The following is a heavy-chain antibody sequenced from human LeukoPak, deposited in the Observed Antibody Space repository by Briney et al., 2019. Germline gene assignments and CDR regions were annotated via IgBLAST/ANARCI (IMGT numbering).Heavy chain of an antibody. Sequence: ASVKVSCKASGYTFTSDGISWVRQAPGQGLEWMGWISAYNGNTNYAQNLQGRVTMTTDTSTSTAYMELRSLRSDDTAMYYCVRVSNGDYGGAYWGQGTLVTVSS. CDR3: VRVSNGDYGGAY. J-gene: IGHJ4*02. CDR2: ISAYNGNT. V-gene: IGHV1-18*01. D-gene: IGHD4-17*01. CDR1: GYTFTSDG.